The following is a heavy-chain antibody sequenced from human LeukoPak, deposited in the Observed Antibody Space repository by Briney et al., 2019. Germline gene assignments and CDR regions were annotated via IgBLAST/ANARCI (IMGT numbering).Heavy chain of an antibody. J-gene: IGHJ4*02. Sequence: PGGSLRLSCSASGFTFLSYAMHWVRQAPGKGLEYVSATSSDGGSTYYADSVKGRFTISRDNSKNTLYLQMSSLRAEDTAVYYCVKGGGSYKAPFDYWGQGTLVTVSS. CDR1: GFTFLSYA. D-gene: IGHD1-26*01. CDR3: VKGGGSYKAPFDY. CDR2: TSSDGGST. V-gene: IGHV3-64D*06.